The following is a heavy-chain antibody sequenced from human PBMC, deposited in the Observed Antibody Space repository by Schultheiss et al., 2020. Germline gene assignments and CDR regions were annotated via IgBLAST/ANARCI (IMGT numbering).Heavy chain of an antibody. Sequence: GSLRLSCTVSGGSISSSSYYWGWIRQPPGKGLEWIGSIYYSGSTYYNPSLKSRVTISVDTSKNQFSLKLSSVTAADTAVYYCARGKGTFDYWGQGTLVTVSS. V-gene: IGHV4-39*01. CDR1: GGSISSSSYY. CDR3: ARGKGTFDY. D-gene: IGHD1-1*01. J-gene: IGHJ4*02. CDR2: IYYSGST.